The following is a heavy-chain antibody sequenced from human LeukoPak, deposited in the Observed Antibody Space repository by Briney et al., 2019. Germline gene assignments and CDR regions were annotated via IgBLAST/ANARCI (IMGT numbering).Heavy chain of an antibody. D-gene: IGHD4-23*01. CDR3: VKAGLNADIILNS. V-gene: IGHV3-23*01. J-gene: IGHJ4*02. CDR1: GFTFSSYV. Sequence: GGSLRLSCAASGFTFSSYVMTWLREARGKALEWVSAIFGSGDNTYYPDSVKGRFTISRDNSKNTLYLQMNGLRVEDTAVYYCVKAGLNADIILNSWGQGTLVTVSS. CDR2: IFGSGDNT.